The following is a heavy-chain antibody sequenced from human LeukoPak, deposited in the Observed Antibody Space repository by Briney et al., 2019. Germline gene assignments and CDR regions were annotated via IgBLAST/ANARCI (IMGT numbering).Heavy chain of an antibody. V-gene: IGHV2-5*02. CDR2: IYWDDDK. J-gene: IGHJ5*02. Sequence: ESGPTLVKPTQTLTLTCSFSGFSLTTRGVGVAWIRQPPAKALEWLALIYWDDDKAYSPSLKHRLTITKDTSKNQVVLTMTNMDLVATATYFCALRPKSGANWFDPWGQGTLVTVSS. CDR1: GFSLTTRGVG. CDR3: ALRPKSGANWFDP. D-gene: IGHD1-26*01.